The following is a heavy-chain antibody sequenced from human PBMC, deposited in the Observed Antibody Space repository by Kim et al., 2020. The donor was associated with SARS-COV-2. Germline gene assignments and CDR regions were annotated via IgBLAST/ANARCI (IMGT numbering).Heavy chain of an antibody. V-gene: IGHV3-7*01. CDR2: QDGSMT. CDR3: VRDMDV. Sequence: QDGSMTHFVDSVRGRFTISRDNAKNSLYLQMNSLRGEDTGLYYCVRDMDVWGRGTTVTVSS. J-gene: IGHJ6*03.